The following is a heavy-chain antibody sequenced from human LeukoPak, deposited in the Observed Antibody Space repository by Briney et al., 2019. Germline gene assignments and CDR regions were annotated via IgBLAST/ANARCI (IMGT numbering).Heavy chain of an antibody. CDR2: ISAYNGNT. V-gene: IGHV1-18*01. J-gene: IGHJ6*02. D-gene: IGHD4-11*01. CDR3: ARDNPQRDYSNLYYYYYGMDV. Sequence: GASVKVSCKASGYTFTSYDINWVRQATGQGLEWMGWISAYNGNTNYAQKLQGRVTMTTDTSTSTAYMELRSLRSDDTAVYYCARDNPQRDYSNLYYYYYGMDVWGQGTTVTVSS. CDR1: GYTFTSYD.